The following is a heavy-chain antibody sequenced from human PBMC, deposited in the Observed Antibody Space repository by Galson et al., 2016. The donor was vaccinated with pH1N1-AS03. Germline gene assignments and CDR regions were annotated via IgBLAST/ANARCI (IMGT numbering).Heavy chain of an antibody. CDR2: ISPIHGTP. CDR3: ARDLGGGIIKEAY. V-gene: IGHV1-69*01. Sequence: SGVTFDKYAITWMRQAPGEGLEWVGGISPIHGTPSYAPKFQGRLTVTVDESTSTAYMELRSLRSDDTAVFYCARDLGGGIIKEAYWGQGTLVTVSS. J-gene: IGHJ4*02. D-gene: IGHD3-10*01. CDR1: GVTFDKYA.